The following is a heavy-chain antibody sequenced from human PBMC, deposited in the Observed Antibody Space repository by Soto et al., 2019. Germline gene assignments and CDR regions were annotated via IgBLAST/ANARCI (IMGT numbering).Heavy chain of an antibody. CDR2: IYYSGST. CDR1: GGSISNYY. D-gene: IGHD1-1*01. V-gene: IGHV4-59*08. J-gene: IGHJ4*02. CDR3: ARHSRSTGTSFDY. Sequence: SETLSLTCTVSGGSISNYYWSWIRQPPGKGLEWIGYIYYSGSTNYNPSLKSRVTISVDTSKNQFSLKLSSVTAADTAVYYCARHSRSTGTSFDYWGQGTLVTVSS.